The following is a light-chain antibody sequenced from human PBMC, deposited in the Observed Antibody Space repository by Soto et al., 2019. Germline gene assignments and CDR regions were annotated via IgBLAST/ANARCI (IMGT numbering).Light chain of an antibody. Sequence: QSVLTQPPSASGTPGQRVTISCSGSSSNIGTNTVNWYQHLPGTAPKVLIYNNDHRPSGVPDRFSGSKSGTSASLAISGLQSEDEADYYCAAWDDSLNGPVFGGGTQLTVL. CDR1: SSNIGTNT. J-gene: IGLJ2*01. CDR3: AAWDDSLNGPV. V-gene: IGLV1-44*01. CDR2: NND.